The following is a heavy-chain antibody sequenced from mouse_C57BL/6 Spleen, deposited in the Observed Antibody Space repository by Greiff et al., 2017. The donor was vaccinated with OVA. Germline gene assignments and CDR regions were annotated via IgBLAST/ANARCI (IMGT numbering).Heavy chain of an antibody. CDR1: GYTFTDYN. J-gene: IGHJ3*01. CDR2: INPNNGGT. D-gene: IGHD1-1*01. Sequence: VQLKQSGPELVKPGASVKIPCKASGYTFTDYNMDWVKQSHGKSLEWIGDINPNNGGTIYNQKFKGKATLTVDKSSSTAYMELRSLTSEDTAVYYCARHYYGSSPFADWGQGTLVTVSA. CDR3: ARHYYGSSPFAD. V-gene: IGHV1-18*01.